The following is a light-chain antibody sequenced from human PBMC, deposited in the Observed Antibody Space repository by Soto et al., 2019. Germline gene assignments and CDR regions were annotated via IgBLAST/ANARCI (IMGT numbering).Light chain of an antibody. V-gene: IGKV1-9*01. Sequence: DIQLTQSPSVLSASVGDTVTITCRASQALSNYLAWYQQTPGKAPDLLIYSASTVQSGVPSRFSGSGSETEFSLTIRALQPEDFATYYCQQLSRYPLTFGGGTKVDIK. CDR2: SAS. CDR1: QALSNY. J-gene: IGKJ4*01. CDR3: QQLSRYPLT.